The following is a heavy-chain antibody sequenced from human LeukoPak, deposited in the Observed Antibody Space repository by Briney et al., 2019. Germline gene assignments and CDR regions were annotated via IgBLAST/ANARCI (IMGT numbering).Heavy chain of an antibody. D-gene: IGHD6-19*01. CDR1: GFTFSSYG. J-gene: IGHJ4*02. V-gene: IGHV3-30*18. Sequence: GRSLRLSCAASGFTFSSYGMHWARQAPGKGLEWVAVVSGDGTTKEYADSVKGRFTISRGDSKNTLFLEMNSLRAEDTALYYCAKDRRWLVKHFDYWGQGTLVTVSS. CDR2: VSGDGTTK. CDR3: AKDRRWLVKHFDY.